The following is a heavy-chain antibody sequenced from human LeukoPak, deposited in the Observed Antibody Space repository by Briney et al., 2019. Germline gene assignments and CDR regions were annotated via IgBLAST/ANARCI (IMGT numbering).Heavy chain of an antibody. J-gene: IGHJ4*02. Sequence: PGGSLRLSCAASGFTFSSYAMSWVRQAPGKGLEWVSAISGSGGSTYYADSVKGRFTISRDNSKNTLYLQMNSLRAEDTAVYYCAKVSAAQYYDSSGYDYWGQGTLVTVSS. CDR1: GFTFSSYA. CDR3: AKVSAAQYYDSSGYDY. V-gene: IGHV3-23*01. CDR2: ISGSGGST. D-gene: IGHD3-22*01.